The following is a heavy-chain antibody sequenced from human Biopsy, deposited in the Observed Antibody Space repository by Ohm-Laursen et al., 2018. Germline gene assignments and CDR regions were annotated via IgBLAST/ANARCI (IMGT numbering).Heavy chain of an antibody. CDR2: VYNGGIT. CDR3: ARTPRDSFWSGSYKRGLWFDP. Sequence: SDTLSLTCSVSGGPIISYYWTWIRQPPGKGLEWIGHVYNGGITNYNPSLKSRVTISKDTSKNQFSLQVNSVTAADTAVYYCARTPRDSFWSGSYKRGLWFDPWGRGTLVIVSS. CDR1: GGPIISYY. J-gene: IGHJ5*02. D-gene: IGHD3-3*01. V-gene: IGHV4-59*07.